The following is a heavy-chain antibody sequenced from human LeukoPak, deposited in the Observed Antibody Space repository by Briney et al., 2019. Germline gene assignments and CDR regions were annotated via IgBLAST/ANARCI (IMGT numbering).Heavy chain of an antibody. CDR1: GGSFSGYY. J-gene: IGHJ6*02. CDR2: INHSGST. CDR3: ARVGAAAGLANYYYYYGMDV. D-gene: IGHD6-13*01. Sequence: PSETLSLTCAVYGGSFSGYYWSWIRQPPGKGLEWIGEINHSGSTNYNPSLKSRVTISVDTSKNQFSLKLSSVTAADTAVYYCARVGAAAGLANYYYYYGMDVWGQGTTVTVSS. V-gene: IGHV4-34*01.